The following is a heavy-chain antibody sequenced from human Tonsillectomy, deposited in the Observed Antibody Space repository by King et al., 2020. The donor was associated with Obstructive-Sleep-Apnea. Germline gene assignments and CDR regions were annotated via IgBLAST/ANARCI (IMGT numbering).Heavy chain of an antibody. CDR2: ISYDGSNE. Sequence: VQLVESGGGVVQPGRSLTLSCAASGFTFSSYAMHWVRQAPGKGLEWVAVISYDGSNEYYADSVKGRITISRDNSKNTLYLQMNSLRAEDTAVFYCARGELGATTIDYWGQGTLVTVSS. J-gene: IGHJ4*02. CDR1: GFTFSSYA. V-gene: IGHV3-30*04. CDR3: ARGELGATTIDY. D-gene: IGHD1-26*01.